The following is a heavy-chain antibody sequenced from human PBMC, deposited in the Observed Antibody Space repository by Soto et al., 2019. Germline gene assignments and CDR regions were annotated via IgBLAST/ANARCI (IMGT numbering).Heavy chain of an antibody. CDR1: GGTFSSYA. CDR2: IIPIFGTA. CDR3: ARDLNDYYGSGSYYYGMDV. J-gene: IGHJ6*02. V-gene: IGHV1-69*12. Sequence: QVQLVQSGAEVKKPGSSVKVSCKASGGTFSSYAISWVRQAPGQGLEWMGGIIPIFGTANYAQKFQGRVTSTADDSTSTAYMELSSLRSEDTAVYYCARDLNDYYGSGSYYYGMDVWGQGTTVTVSS. D-gene: IGHD3-10*01.